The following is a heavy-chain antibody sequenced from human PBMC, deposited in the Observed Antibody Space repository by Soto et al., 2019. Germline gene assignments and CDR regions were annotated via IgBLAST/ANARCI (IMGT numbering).Heavy chain of an antibody. Sequence: EVQLLESGGGLVRPGGSQRLSCAASGFTFYNYAMNWVRQAPGKGLEWVSTISGGGDGTYYADSVKGRFTISRDNSRKTVYLQMNSPRAEDKAVYYCAKKGLGSIATYCTTGDCHYAFDVWGQGTLVTVSS. V-gene: IGHV3-23*01. CDR2: ISGGGDGT. D-gene: IGHD2-8*01. CDR1: GFTFYNYA. CDR3: AKKGLGSIATYCTTGDCHYAFDV. J-gene: IGHJ3*01.